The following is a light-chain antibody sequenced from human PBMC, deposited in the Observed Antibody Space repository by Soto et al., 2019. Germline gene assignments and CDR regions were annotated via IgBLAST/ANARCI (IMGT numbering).Light chain of an antibody. J-gene: IGKJ1*01. CDR2: KAS. CDR1: QSISSW. V-gene: IGKV1-5*03. CDR3: QQYHSYSQT. Sequence: DIQMTQSPCTLSASVGDRVTITCRASQSISSWLAWYQQKPGKAPKLLIYKASSLESGVPSRFSGSGSGTEFTLTISSLQPDDFATYYCQQYHSYSQTFGQGTKVEIK.